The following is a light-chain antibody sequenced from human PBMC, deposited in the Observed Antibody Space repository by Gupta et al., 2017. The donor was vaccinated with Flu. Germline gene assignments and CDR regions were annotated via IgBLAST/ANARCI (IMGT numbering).Light chain of an antibody. J-gene: IGKJ4*01. Sequence: SLGERATIKCKSSQSLLYTSTDKNYLAWYQQKPGQPPRLLVSWASTRESGVPERFSGSGSGTDFTLTISSLQAEDVSVYYCQQYYIDPLTFGGGTTVEIK. CDR3: QQYYIDPLT. CDR2: WAS. CDR1: QSLLYTSTDKNY. V-gene: IGKV4-1*01.